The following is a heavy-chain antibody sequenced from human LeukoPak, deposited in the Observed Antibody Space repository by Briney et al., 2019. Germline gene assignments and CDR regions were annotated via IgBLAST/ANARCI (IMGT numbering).Heavy chain of an antibody. CDR3: ARGGGIAARRPPIYFDY. V-gene: IGHV3-7*01. J-gene: IGHJ4*02. CDR1: GFTFSSYW. Sequence: PGGSLRLSCAASGFTFSSYWMNWVRQAPGKGLEWVANIKQDGSEKYYVDSVKGRFTISRDNAKNSLYLQMNSLRAEDTAVYYCARGGGIAARRPPIYFDYWGQGILVTVSS. D-gene: IGHD6-6*01. CDR2: IKQDGSEK.